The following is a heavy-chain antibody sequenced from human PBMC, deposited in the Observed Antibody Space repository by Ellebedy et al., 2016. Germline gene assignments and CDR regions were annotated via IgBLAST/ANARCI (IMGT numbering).Heavy chain of an antibody. CDR3: YYGHYSGY. CDR2: VKQDGSEK. J-gene: IGHJ4*02. V-gene: IGHV3-7*03. CDR1: GFPFRDYF. D-gene: IGHD4-17*01. Sequence: GGSLRLXCEASGFPFRDYFMTWVRQAPGKGLEWVANVKQDGSEKFYADSVKGRFTISRDNSRYTLYLQMDSLRAADTAVYYCYYGHYSGYWGQGTLVTVSS.